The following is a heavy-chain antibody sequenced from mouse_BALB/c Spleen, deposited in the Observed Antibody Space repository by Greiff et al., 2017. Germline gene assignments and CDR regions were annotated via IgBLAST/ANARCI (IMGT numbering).Heavy chain of an antibody. D-gene: IGHD1-1*01. CDR2: ISNGGGST. CDR3: ARQGYGKGFAY. V-gene: IGHV5-12-2*01. J-gene: IGHJ3*01. CDR1: GFTFSSYT. Sequence: EVQLVESGGGLVQPGGSLKLSCAASGFTFSSYTMSWVRQTPEKRLEWVAYISNGGGSTYYPDTVKGRFTFSRDNAKNTLYLQMSSLKSEDTAMYYCARQGYGKGFAYWGQGTLVTVSA.